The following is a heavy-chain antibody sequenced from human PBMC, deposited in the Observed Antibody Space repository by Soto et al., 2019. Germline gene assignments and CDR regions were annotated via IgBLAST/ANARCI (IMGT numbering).Heavy chain of an antibody. CDR3: ARQEVSSTYYRAYYFVY. D-gene: IGHD3-22*01. J-gene: IGHJ4*02. CDR2: IYYSGST. CDR1: GGSFTNSGCY. V-gene: IGHV4-39*01. Sequence: SETLSLTCNVSGGSFTNSGCYWGWIRQPPGKGLEWIGSIYYSGSTYYSPSLKSRVTISVDTSENQFSLNLTSVTAADTAVYFCARQEVSSTYYRAYYFVYWGRGTLVTVSS.